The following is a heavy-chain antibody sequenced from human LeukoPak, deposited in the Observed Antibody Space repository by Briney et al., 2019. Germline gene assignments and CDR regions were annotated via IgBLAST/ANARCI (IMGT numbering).Heavy chain of an antibody. CDR2: IYYSGST. J-gene: IGHJ5*02. V-gene: IGHV4-61*05. D-gene: IGHD6-13*01. CDR1: GGSISSSSYY. CDR3: ARTRIAAADNWFDP. Sequence: SETLSLTCTVSGGSISSSSYYWGWIRQPPGKGLEWIGYIYYSGSTNYNPSLKSRVTISVDTSKNQFSLKLSSVTAAGTAVYYCARTRIAAADNWFDPWGQGTLVTVSS.